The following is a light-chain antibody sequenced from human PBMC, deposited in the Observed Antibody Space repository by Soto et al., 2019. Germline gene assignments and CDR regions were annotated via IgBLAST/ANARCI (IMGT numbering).Light chain of an antibody. J-gene: IGLJ3*02. CDR1: SSDVGGYNY. CDR3: SSSAASNNCDVV. V-gene: IGLV2-8*01. CDR2: DVT. Sequence: QSALTQPPSASGTPGQSVTISCTGTSSDVGGYNYVSWYQQYPGRAPNLMIYDVTKRPSGGPDRFSGSKSGNTASLTASGLQAEDEEDYYCSSSAASNNCDVVFGGGTKLTVL.